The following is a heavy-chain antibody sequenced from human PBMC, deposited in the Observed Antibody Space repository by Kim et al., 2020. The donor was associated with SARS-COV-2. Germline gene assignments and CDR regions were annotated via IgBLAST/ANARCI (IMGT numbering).Heavy chain of an antibody. CDR2: INPNSGGT. D-gene: IGHD1-7*01. CDR1: GYTFTGYY. Sequence: ASVKVSCKASGYTFTGYYMHWVRQAPGQGLEWMGWINPNSGGTNYAQKFQGRVTMTRDTSISTAYMELSRLRSDDTAVYYCARGATSNWNYASLLSYWGQGTLVTVSS. V-gene: IGHV1-2*02. J-gene: IGHJ4*02. CDR3: ARGATSNWNYASLLSY.